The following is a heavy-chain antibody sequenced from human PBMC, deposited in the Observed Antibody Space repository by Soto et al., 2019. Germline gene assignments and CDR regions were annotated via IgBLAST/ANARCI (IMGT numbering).Heavy chain of an antibody. Sequence: QEQLVQSGPEVKKPGSSVTVSCKASAGTFSNYAICWVRQAPGLGLEWMGGTIPLFSTSSYAQKFQGRVTITADKSTSTVYMEMRNLKSEDTAFYYCARDGGRTYYYYGMDVWGQGTTVTVS. V-gene: IGHV1-69*06. CDR1: AGTFSNYA. D-gene: IGHD2-15*01. J-gene: IGHJ6*02. CDR3: ARDGGRTYYYYGMDV. CDR2: TIPLFSTS.